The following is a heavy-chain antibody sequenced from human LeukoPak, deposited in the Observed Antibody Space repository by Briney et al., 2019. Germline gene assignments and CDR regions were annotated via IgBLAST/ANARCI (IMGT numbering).Heavy chain of an antibody. CDR3: ARGTVDGNDYYYIDV. V-gene: IGHV1-18*01. D-gene: IGHD4-11*01. J-gene: IGHJ6*03. Sequence: ASVKVSCKASGYTFTSYGINWARQAPGQGLEWMGWISGSTGNRKYEQKIQGRVTLTTDTSTRTAYLELRSLRSDDTAVYYCARGTVDGNDYYYIDVWGKGTTVTVSS. CDR1: GYTFTSYG. CDR2: ISGSTGNR.